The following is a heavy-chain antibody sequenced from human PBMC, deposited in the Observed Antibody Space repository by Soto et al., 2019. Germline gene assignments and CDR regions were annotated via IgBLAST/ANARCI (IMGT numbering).Heavy chain of an antibody. J-gene: IGHJ6*02. CDR3: ARRHPKRITMIVVVIKALHYGMDV. CDR1: GGSFSGYY. D-gene: IGHD3-22*01. CDR2: INHSGST. V-gene: IGHV4-34*01. Sequence: SETLSLTCAVYGGSFSGYYWSWIRQPPGKGLEWIGEINHSGSTNYNPSLKSRVTISVDTSKNQFSLKLSSVTAADTAVYYCARRHPKRITMIVVVIKALHYGMDVWGQGTTVTVSS.